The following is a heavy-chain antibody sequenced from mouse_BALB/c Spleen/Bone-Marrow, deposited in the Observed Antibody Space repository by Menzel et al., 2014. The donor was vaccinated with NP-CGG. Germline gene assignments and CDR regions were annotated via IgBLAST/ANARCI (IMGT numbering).Heavy chain of an antibody. CDR2: IRNKAKGYTT. CDR1: GFTFTDYY. J-gene: IGHJ1*01. Sequence: EVKLVESGGGLVQPGGSLRLSCETSGFTFTDYYMSWVRQPPGKALEWLGFIRNKAKGYTTDYSASVKGRFTISRDNSQSISYLQMNTLRAEDSATYYCARDENVGIYWYFDVWDAGTTVPVSS. V-gene: IGHV7-3*02. CDR3: ARDENVGIYWYFDV.